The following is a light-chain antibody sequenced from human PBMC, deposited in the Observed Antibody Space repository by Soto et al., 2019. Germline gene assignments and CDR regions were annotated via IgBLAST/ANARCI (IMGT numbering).Light chain of an antibody. CDR2: AAS. V-gene: IGKV1-33*01. Sequence: DIQMTQSPSSLSASVGDRVTITCQASQGIRNSLNWYQQKPGKAPKLLIYAASYLETGVPLRFSGSGSGTDFTFTISSLQPEDIATYYCLQYNTVLGITFGPGTKVDVK. CDR1: QGIRNS. J-gene: IGKJ3*01. CDR3: LQYNTVLGIT.